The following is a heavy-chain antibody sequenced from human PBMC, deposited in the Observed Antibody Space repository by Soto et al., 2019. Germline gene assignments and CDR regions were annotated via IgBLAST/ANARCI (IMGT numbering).Heavy chain of an antibody. CDR2: ISGSGGST. CDR1: GFTFNAYA. CDR3: AKARTHYGSGSYWFDP. J-gene: IGHJ5*02. V-gene: IGHV3-23*01. Sequence: PGGSLRLSCAASGFTFNAYAMHWVRQAPGKGLEWVSAISGSGGSTYYADSVKGRFTISRDNSKNTLYLQMNSLRAEDTAVYYCAKARTHYGSGSYWFDPWGQGTLVTVSS. D-gene: IGHD3-10*01.